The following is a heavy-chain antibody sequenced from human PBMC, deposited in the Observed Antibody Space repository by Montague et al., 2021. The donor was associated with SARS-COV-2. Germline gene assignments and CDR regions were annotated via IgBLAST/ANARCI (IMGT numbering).Heavy chain of an antibody. CDR3: VRAFSNSFKWFDP. V-gene: IGHV3-74*01. Sequence: SRRLSWAASGFTFSAYWVHWVRQAPGQGLEWVARIRADGTTTNYADSVKGRFTISRDNAQDTVYLHMTTLTAEDTAVYYCVRAFSNSFKWFDPWGQGTLVTVSS. D-gene: IGHD6-13*01. CDR2: IRADGTTT. J-gene: IGHJ5*02. CDR1: GFTFSAYW.